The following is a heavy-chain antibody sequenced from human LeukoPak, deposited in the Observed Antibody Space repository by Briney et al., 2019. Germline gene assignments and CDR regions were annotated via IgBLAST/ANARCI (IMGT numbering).Heavy chain of an antibody. V-gene: IGHV3-30-3*01. CDR3: AREGRSSWSTYYFDY. D-gene: IGHD6-13*01. J-gene: IGHJ4*02. CDR1: GFTFSSYA. Sequence: PGGSLRLSCAASGFTFSSYAMHWVRQAPGKGLEWVAVISYDGGNKYYADSVKGRFTISRDNSKNTLHLQMNSLRAEDTAVYYCAREGRSSWSTYYFDYWGQGTLVTVSS. CDR2: ISYDGGNK.